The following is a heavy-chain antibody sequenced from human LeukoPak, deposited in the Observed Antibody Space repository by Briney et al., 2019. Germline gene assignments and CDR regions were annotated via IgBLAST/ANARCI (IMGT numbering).Heavy chain of an antibody. CDR3: ARDLAMYIPDLDY. CDR1: GYTFTDYY. V-gene: IGHV1-2*02. CDR2: INTKTGVT. J-gene: IGHJ4*02. D-gene: IGHD2-21*01. Sequence: GAPEKVSCKASGYTFTDYYLHWVRQAPGHGLEWMGWINTKTGVTKYIQNFQGRVTMTRDTSISTAYMEVSRLRSDDTAVFYCARDLAMYIPDLDYWGQGTLVTASA.